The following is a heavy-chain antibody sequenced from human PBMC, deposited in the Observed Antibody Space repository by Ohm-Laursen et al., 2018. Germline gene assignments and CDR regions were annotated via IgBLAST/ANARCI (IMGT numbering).Heavy chain of an antibody. V-gene: IGHV3-7*01. CDR3: ASGSGWSLGH. CDR2: IKQDGSDK. J-gene: IGHJ5*02. Sequence: SLRLSCTASGFTFNKYWMFWVRRAPGKGLEWVANIKQDGSDKYCVDSVKGRFTISRDNAENSLYLQMNSLRAEDTAVYYCASGSGWSLGHWGQGTLVTVTS. CDR1: GFTFNKYW. D-gene: IGHD6-19*01.